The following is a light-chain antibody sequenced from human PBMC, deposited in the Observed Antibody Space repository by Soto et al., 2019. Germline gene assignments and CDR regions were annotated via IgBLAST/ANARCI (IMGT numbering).Light chain of an antibody. CDR1: QGISSW. CDR3: QQYNSYPLT. Sequence: DIQMTQSPSSLSASVGDRVTITCRATQGISSWLAWYQQKPEKDLKSLIYDASSLQSGVPSRFKGGRCGPGCALTSGSRKGEYFAKWYCQQYNSYPLTFGGGTKVEIK. CDR2: DAS. J-gene: IGKJ4*02. V-gene: IGKV1D-16*01.